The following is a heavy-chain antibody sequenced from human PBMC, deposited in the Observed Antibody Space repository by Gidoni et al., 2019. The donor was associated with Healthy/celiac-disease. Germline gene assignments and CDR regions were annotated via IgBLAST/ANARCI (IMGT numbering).Heavy chain of an antibody. V-gene: IGHV7-4-1*02. J-gene: IGHJ6*02. CDR3: ARGADRITIFGVVLYYYGMDV. CDR1: GYTFTSYA. CDR2: INTNTGNP. Sequence: QVQLVQSGSELKKPGASVKVSCKASGYTFTSYAMNWVRQAPGQGLEWMGWINTNTGNPTYAQGFTGRFVFSLDTSVSTAYLQISSLKAEDTAVYYCARGADRITIFGVVLYYYGMDVWGQGTTVTVSS. D-gene: IGHD3-3*01.